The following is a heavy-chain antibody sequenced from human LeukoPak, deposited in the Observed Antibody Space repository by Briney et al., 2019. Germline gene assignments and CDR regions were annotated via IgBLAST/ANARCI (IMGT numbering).Heavy chain of an antibody. J-gene: IGHJ5*02. D-gene: IGHD1-26*01. V-gene: IGHV4-59*01. CDR1: GASLSSYY. CDR3: ATGYYEPFAT. Sequence: SETLSLTCNVSGASLSSYYWDWFRQSPGRGLEWIGYISDTGKTDSNPSLKSRVTISLATSKNQFSLRLTSVTAADSAVYFCATGYYEPFATWGPGIMVSVSS. CDR2: ISDTGKT.